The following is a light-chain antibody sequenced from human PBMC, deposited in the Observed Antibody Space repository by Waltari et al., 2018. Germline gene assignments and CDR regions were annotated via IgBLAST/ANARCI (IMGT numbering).Light chain of an antibody. CDR2: KTS. J-gene: IGKJ3*01. Sequence: DIQMTQSPSTLSASVGDRVTITCRASQSVNMWLAWYQQKPGKAPKLRIYKTSSLESGVPFRFSGSGSGXEFTLTISSLQPXXXATYYCQQYNTYFTFGPGTKVDIK. CDR3: QQYNTYFT. CDR1: QSVNMW. V-gene: IGKV1-5*03.